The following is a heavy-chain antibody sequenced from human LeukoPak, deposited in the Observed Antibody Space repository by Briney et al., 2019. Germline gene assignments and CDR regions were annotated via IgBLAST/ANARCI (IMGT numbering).Heavy chain of an antibody. Sequence: GGSLSPSCAASGFTLSSYSMNSVRQTPGKGLEWVSSIRIIGSYIYYADSVKGRFTISRDNAKNSLYLQMNSLRAEDTALYYCAREYFEAPNQLDYWGQGALVTVSS. CDR3: AREYFEAPNQLDY. D-gene: IGHD3-9*01. CDR1: GFTLSSYS. V-gene: IGHV3-21*04. CDR2: IRIIGSYI. J-gene: IGHJ4*02.